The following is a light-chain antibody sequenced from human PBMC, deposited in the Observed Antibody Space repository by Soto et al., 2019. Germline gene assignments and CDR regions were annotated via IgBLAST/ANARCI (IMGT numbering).Light chain of an antibody. V-gene: IGLV2-23*02. CDR2: EVT. CDR3: FSYAYTFSV. Sequence: QSALTQPASVSGSPGQSITISCIGTSTDVGSYNLFSWYQQHPGKAPKLIIYEVTKRPAGVSKRFSGSKSGNTASLTVSGLQAEDEADYFCFSYAYTFSVFGGGTKLTVL. J-gene: IGLJ3*02. CDR1: STDVGSYNL.